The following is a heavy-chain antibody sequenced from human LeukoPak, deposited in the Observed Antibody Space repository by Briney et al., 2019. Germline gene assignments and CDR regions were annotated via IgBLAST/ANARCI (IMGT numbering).Heavy chain of an antibody. CDR3: AKYSGSYYYPPNWDS. V-gene: IGHV3-23*01. D-gene: IGHD1-26*01. CDR2: ISGSGSST. J-gene: IGHJ4*02. CDR1: GFTVSSKY. Sequence: PGGSLRLSCAASGFTVSSKYMSWVRQAPGKGLEWVSGISGSGSSTYYADSVKGRFTLSRDYPKNTLYLQMNSLRAEDTAVYFCAKYSGSYYYPPNWDSWGQGTLVTVSS.